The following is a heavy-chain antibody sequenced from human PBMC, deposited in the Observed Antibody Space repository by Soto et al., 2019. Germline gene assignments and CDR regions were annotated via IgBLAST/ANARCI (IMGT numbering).Heavy chain of an antibody. CDR3: ARADTTIVPLAQ. CDR1: GGSISGYF. Sequence: SETLSLTCTVSGGSISGYFWNWIRQPPGKGLEWIGYMSYTGNTNYNPSPTSRVSISVDTSKNQFSLNLNSVTAADTAVYYCARADTTIVPLAQWGQGTPVTVSS. J-gene: IGHJ4*02. D-gene: IGHD3-10*01. V-gene: IGHV4-59*01. CDR2: MSYTGNT.